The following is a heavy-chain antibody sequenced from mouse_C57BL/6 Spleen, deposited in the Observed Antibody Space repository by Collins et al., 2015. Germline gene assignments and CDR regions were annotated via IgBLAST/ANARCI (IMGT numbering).Heavy chain of an antibody. CDR2: LWAGGST. J-gene: IGHJ4*01. CDR3: ARDGYYAMDY. Sequence: VLWAGGSTNYNSALMSRLSISKDNSKSQVFLKMNSLQTDDTAMYYCARDGYYAMDYWGQGTSVTVSS. V-gene: IGHV2-9*02.